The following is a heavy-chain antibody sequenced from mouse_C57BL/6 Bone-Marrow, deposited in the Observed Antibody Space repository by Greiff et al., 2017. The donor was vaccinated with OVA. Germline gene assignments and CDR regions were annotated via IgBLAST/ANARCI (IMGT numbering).Heavy chain of an antibody. Sequence: VQLKESGAELVRPGASVKLSCTASGFNITDDYMHWVKQRPEQGLEWIGWIDPENGDTEYASKFQGKATITVDTASNTAYLQLSSLTSEDTAVYYCTTFYYYAPYYLDCWGQGTTLTVSS. V-gene: IGHV14-4*01. CDR1: GFNITDDY. D-gene: IGHD1-1*01. CDR2: IDPENGDT. CDR3: TTFYYYAPYYLDC. J-gene: IGHJ2*01.